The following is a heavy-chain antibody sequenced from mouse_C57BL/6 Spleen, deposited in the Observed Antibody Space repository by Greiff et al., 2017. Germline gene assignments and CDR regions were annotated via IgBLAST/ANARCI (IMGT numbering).Heavy chain of an antibody. CDR2: INPSTGGT. CDR3: ARRMNWYEDWYVGV. V-gene: IGHV1-42*01. D-gene: IGHD2-14*01. CDR1: GYSFTGYY. Sequence: EVKLMESGPELVKPGASVKISCKASGYSFTGYYMNWVKQSPEKSLEWIGEINPSTGGTTYNQKFKAKATLTVDKSSSTAYMQLKSLTSEDSAVYYCARRMNWYEDWYVGVWGTGTTVTVSS. J-gene: IGHJ1*03.